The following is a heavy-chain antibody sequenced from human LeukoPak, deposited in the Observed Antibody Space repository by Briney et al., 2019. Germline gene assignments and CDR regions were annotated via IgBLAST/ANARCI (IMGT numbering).Heavy chain of an antibody. V-gene: IGHV1-18*01. CDR1: GYIFMQYG. Sequence: GASVKVSCKASGYIFMQYGISWVRQAPGQGLEWMAWISTYNGNANYAQKFQGRVTMTTDTSTSTAYMELRSLRSDDTAVYYCARRTGYNSYYMDVWGQGTTVIVS. CDR2: ISTYNGNA. CDR3: ARRTGYNSYYMDV. J-gene: IGHJ6*03. D-gene: IGHD3/OR15-3a*01.